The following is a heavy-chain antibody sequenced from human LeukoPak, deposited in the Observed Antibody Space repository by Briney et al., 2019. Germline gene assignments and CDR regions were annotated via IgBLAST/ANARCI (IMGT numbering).Heavy chain of an antibody. CDR3: ARGSSWYRTDFDY. CDR2: IYASGRT. Sequence: SETLSLTCTVSGASINSSYWSWIRQPGGKGLECIGRIYASGRTDYNPSLKSRVTMSADTSKNQFSLNLSSVTAADTAVYYCARGSSWYRTDFDYWGQGTLVTVSS. J-gene: IGHJ4*02. CDR1: GASINSSY. D-gene: IGHD6-13*01. V-gene: IGHV4-4*07.